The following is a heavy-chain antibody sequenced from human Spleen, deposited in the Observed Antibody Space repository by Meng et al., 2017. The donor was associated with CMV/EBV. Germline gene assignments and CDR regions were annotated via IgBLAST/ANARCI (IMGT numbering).Heavy chain of an antibody. CDR3: ARGGQEYQMPHAQWFDP. D-gene: IGHD2-2*01. V-gene: IGHV3-48*03. CDR2: ISSSGSTI. CDR1: GFTFSSYE. J-gene: IGHJ5*02. Sequence: GGSLRLSCGASGFTFSSYEMNWVRQAPGKGLHWFSYISSSGSTIYYADSVKGRFTISRDNSQNTLYLQVNSLRAEDTAVYYCARGGQEYQMPHAQWFDPWGQGTLVTVSS.